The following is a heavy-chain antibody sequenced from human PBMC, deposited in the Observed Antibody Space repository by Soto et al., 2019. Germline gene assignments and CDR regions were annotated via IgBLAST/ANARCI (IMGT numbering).Heavy chain of an antibody. Sequence: QVQLVESGGGVVQPGRSLGLSCVASGFTFSSYAMHWVRQAPGKALEWVAIMSYDGNNQYYADSVKGRFTISRDNFKNTLYLQMNSLRAEDTAVYYCAKALGELSPESFDYWGQGILVTVSS. CDR1: GFTFSSYA. D-gene: IGHD3-16*02. CDR3: AKALGELSPESFDY. CDR2: MSYDGNNQ. V-gene: IGHV3-30*18. J-gene: IGHJ4*02.